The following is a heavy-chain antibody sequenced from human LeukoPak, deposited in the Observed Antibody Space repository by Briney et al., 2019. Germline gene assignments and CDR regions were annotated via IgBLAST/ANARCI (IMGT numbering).Heavy chain of an antibody. D-gene: IGHD3-22*01. CDR2: ISAYNGNT. V-gene: IGHV1-18*01. CDR1: GYTFTSYG. Sequence: GASVKVSCKASGYTFTSYGISWVRQAPGQGLEWMGWISAYNGNTIYAQKFQGRVTMTRDTSISTAYMELSRLRSDDTAVYYCARAEALYDSSGYYEDYWGQGTLVTVSS. J-gene: IGHJ4*02. CDR3: ARAEALYDSSGYYEDY.